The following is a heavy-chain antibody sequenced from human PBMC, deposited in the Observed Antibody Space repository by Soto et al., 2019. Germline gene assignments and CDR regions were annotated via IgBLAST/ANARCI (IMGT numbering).Heavy chain of an antibody. V-gene: IGHV4-59*01. CDR1: GGSFSTYY. J-gene: IGHJ6*02. D-gene: IGHD3-10*01. Sequence: QVQLQESGPGLVKPSETLSLTCTVSGGSFSTYYWNWIRQPPVKGLDWIGYIYDSGSTNYNPSVKSRVTISVDTSKNQFSLKLSSVTAADTAVYYCARDAYYYGSGSSYYYGMDVWGQGTTVTVSS. CDR3: ARDAYYYGSGSSYYYGMDV. CDR2: IYDSGST.